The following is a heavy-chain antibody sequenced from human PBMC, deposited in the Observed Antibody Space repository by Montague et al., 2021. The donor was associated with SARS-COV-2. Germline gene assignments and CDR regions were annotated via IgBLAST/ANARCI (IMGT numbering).Heavy chain of an antibody. V-gene: IGHV4-34*01. Sequence: SETLSLTCAVYGGSFSGYYWSWIRQTPGKGLEWIGEINHSGSTNYNPSLKSRVTISVDTSKNQFSLKLSSVTAADTAVYYCARRPHYYDSSGWYYPGQQRYYIDDWGQGTLVTVSS. D-gene: IGHD3-22*01. CDR2: INHSGST. CDR3: ARRPHYYDSSGWYYPGQQRYYIDD. CDR1: GGSFSGYY. J-gene: IGHJ4*02.